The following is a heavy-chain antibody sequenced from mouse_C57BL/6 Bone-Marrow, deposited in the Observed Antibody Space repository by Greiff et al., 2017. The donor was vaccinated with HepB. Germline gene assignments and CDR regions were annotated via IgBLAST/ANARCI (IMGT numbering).Heavy chain of an antibody. Sequence: QVQLKESGPGLVQPSQSLSITCTVSGFSLTSYGVHWVRQSPGKGLEWLGVIWSGGSTDYNAAFISRLSISKDNSKSQVFFKMNSLQADDTAIYYCAREALIYYYGSSYAMDYWGQGTSVTVSS. D-gene: IGHD1-1*01. CDR1: GFSLTSYG. CDR2: IWSGGST. J-gene: IGHJ4*01. CDR3: AREALIYYYGSSYAMDY. V-gene: IGHV2-2*01.